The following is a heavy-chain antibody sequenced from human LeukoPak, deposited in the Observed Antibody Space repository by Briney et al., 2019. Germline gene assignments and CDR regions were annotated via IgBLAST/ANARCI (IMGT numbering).Heavy chain of an antibody. V-gene: IGHV3-23*01. Sequence: GGSLRLSCSASGFTFSDYALNWVRQAPGKGLVWVSTINVGGATAYYADSVKGRFTTSRDTSKNTLYLYMNSLRAEDTALYYCCFGVLSSVFFDYWGQGTPVTVSS. CDR2: INVGGATA. CDR3: CFGVLSSVFFDY. J-gene: IGHJ4*02. D-gene: IGHD3-3*01. CDR1: GFTFSDYA.